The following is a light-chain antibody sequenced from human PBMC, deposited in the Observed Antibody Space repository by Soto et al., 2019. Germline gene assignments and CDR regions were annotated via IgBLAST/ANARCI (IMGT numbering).Light chain of an antibody. V-gene: IGLV1-44*01. CDR2: SNN. J-gene: IGLJ1*01. CDR3: AAWDDSLNRSYV. CDR1: SSNIGSNT. Sequence: VLTQPPSASGTPGQRVTISCSGSSSNIGSNTVNWYQQLPGTAPKLLIYSNNQRPSGVPDRFSGSKSGTSASLAISGLQSADEADYYCAAWDDSLNRSYVFGTGTKVTV.